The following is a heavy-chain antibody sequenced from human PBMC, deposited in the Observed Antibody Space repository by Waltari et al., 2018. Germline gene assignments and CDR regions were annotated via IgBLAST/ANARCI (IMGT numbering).Heavy chain of an antibody. V-gene: IGHV3-30-3*01. D-gene: IGHD6-13*01. Sequence: QVQLVESGGGVVQPGKSLRHSCQASGFPFRNYAMHWVRQAPGKGLEWVTVISSDGTYKSYADPVKGRFTISRDNSKNTLFLQMNSLTTEDTALYYCASVAAADFDYWGQGTLVTVSS. CDR2: ISSDGTYK. CDR1: GFPFRNYA. J-gene: IGHJ4*02. CDR3: ASVAAADFDY.